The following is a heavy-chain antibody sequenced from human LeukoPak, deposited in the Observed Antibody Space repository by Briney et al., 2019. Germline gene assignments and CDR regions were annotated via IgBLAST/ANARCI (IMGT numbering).Heavy chain of an antibody. V-gene: IGHV3-30*18. CDR3: AKVNNYDDY. CDR2: ISPDGNKE. J-gene: IGHJ4*02. Sequence: PGGSPRLSCAAPGFTFNIFGIHWVRQAPGKGLEWVAAISPDGNKEYYTESVKGRFTVSRDNSKNMIYLQTNSLRGEDSAVYYCAKVNNYDDYWGQGTLVTVSS. CDR1: GFTFNIFG. D-gene: IGHD1/OR15-1a*01.